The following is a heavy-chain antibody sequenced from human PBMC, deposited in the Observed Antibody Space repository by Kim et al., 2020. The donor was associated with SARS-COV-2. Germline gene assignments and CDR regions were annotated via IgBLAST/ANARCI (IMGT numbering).Heavy chain of an antibody. J-gene: IGHJ6*02. CDR3: ASRGYDFDDYYYGMDV. Sequence: SLKSRVTISVDTSKNQFSLKLSSVTAADTAVYYCASRGYDFDDYYYGMDVWGQGTTVTVSS. D-gene: IGHD5-12*01. V-gene: IGHV4-34*01.